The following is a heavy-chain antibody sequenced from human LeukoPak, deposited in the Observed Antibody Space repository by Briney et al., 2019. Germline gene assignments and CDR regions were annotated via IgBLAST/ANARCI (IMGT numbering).Heavy chain of an antibody. Sequence: ASVKVSCKASGGTFSSYAISWVRQAPGQGLEWMGGIIPIFGTAKYAQKLQGRVAVTADESTRTAYMELSSLRYEDTAVYYCARGLYCSSSNSCYDYGMDVWGQGTTVTVSS. J-gene: IGHJ6*02. V-gene: IGHV1-69*13. D-gene: IGHD2-2*01. CDR3: ARGLYCSSSNSCYDYGMDV. CDR1: GGTFSSYA. CDR2: IIPIFGTA.